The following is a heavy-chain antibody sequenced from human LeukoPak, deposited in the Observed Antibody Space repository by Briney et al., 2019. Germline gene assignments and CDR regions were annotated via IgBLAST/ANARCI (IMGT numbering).Heavy chain of an antibody. V-gene: IGHV1-2*02. CDR3: ARDLQLYYYDSSGYT. CDR1: GCSFTGYY. D-gene: IGHD3-22*01. Sequence: ASVKVSCKASGCSFTGYYMHWVRQAPGQGLEWMGWINPNSGGTNYAQKFQGRVTMTRDTSISTAYMELSRLRSDDTAVYYCARDLQLYYYDSSGYTWGQGTLVTVSS. J-gene: IGHJ5*02. CDR2: INPNSGGT.